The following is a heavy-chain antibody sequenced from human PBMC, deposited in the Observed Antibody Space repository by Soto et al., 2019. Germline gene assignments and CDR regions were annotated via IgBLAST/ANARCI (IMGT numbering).Heavy chain of an antibody. V-gene: IGHV3-21*01. Sequence: GGSLRLSCAASGFTFSSYSMNWVRQAPGKGLEWVSSISSSSSYIYYADSVKGRFTISRDNAKNSLYLQMNSLRAEDTAVYYCAALPLPFLEGTFDPWGQGTLVTVSS. CDR2: ISSSSSYI. CDR1: GFTFSSYS. D-gene: IGHD3-3*01. CDR3: AALPLPFLEGTFDP. J-gene: IGHJ5*02.